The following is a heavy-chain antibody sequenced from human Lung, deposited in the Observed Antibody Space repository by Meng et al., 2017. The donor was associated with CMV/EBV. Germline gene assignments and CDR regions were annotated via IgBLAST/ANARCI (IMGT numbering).Heavy chain of an antibody. D-gene: IGHD3-3*01. J-gene: IGHJ5*02. CDR1: GFTFSSYA. CDR3: ARDLRPMYYDFWSGFGA. CDR2: ISYDGSNK. Sequence: SXKISXAASGFTFSSYAMHWVRQAPGKGLEWVAVISYDGSNKYYADSVKGRFTISRDNSKNTLYLQMNSLRAEDTAVYYCARDLRPMYYDFWSGFGAWGQGTLVXVSS. V-gene: IGHV3-30*04.